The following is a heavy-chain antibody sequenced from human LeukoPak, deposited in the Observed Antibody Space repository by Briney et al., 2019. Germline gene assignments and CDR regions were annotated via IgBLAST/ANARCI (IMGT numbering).Heavy chain of an antibody. D-gene: IGHD3-22*01. CDR2: IIPNRGGT. CDR3: ARVPYNYDSSGYNDD. V-gene: IGHV1-2*02. Sequence: GASVKVSCKASGYTFTGYYMHWVRQAPGQGLEWMGWIIPNRGGTNYAQKFQGRVTMTRDTSTSTAYMELSRLRSDDTAVYYCARVPYNYDSSGYNDDWNQGTLVTVSS. J-gene: IGHJ4*01. CDR1: GYTFTGYY.